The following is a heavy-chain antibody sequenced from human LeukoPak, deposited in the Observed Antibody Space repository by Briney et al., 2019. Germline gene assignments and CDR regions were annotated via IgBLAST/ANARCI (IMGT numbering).Heavy chain of an antibody. Sequence: SETLSLTCTVSGGSISSSSYYWGWIRQPPGKGLEWIGSIYYSGSTYYNPSLKSRVTISVDTSKNQFSLKLSSVTAADTAVYYCARDLSAMIPFRSRITPKNWFDPWGQGTLVTVSS. V-gene: IGHV4-39*07. D-gene: IGHD3-3*01. CDR2: IYYSGST. CDR3: ARDLSAMIPFRSRITPKNWFDP. J-gene: IGHJ5*02. CDR1: GGSISSSSYY.